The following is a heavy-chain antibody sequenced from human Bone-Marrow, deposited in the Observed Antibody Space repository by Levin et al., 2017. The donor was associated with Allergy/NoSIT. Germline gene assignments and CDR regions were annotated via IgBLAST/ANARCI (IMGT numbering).Heavy chain of an antibody. CDR1: GFSFSNYW. J-gene: IGHJ4*02. CDR2: IKEDGGEK. Sequence: SGGSLRLSCAGSGFSFSNYWMSWVRQAPGKGLEWVANIKEDGGEKYYVNSVEGRFAISRDNAKKSLYLQMNSLRAEDTAVYYCTRDDQQPGDSWGQGTLVTVSS. D-gene: IGHD2-2*01. CDR3: TRDDQQPGDS. V-gene: IGHV3-7*01.